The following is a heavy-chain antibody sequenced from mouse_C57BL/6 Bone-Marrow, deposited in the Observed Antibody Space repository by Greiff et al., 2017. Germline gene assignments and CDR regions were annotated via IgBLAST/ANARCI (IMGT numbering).Heavy chain of an antibody. CDR3: ARGIYDGYIY. CDR2: IYPRSGNT. CDR1: GYTFTSYG. Sequence: VKLVESGAELARPGASVKLSCKASGYTFTSYGISWVKQRTGQGLEWIGEIYPRSGNTYYNEKFKGKATLTADKSSSTAYMELRSLTSEDSAVYFCARGIYDGYIYWGQGTTLAVSS. D-gene: IGHD2-3*01. J-gene: IGHJ2*01. V-gene: IGHV1-81*01.